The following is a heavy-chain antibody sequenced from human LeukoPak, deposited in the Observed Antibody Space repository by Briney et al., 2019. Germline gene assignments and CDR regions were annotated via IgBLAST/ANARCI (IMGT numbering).Heavy chain of an antibody. CDR1: GYTFTSNY. CDR3: ARERGVSTTVIGY. CDR2: IYPRDGST. J-gene: IGHJ4*02. Sequence: ASVKVSCKASGYTFTSNYIHWVRQAPGQGLEWMGMIYPRDGSTSYAQKFQGRVTVTRDTSTSTVHMELSGLRSEDTAVYYCARERGVSTTVIGYWGQGTLVTVSS. D-gene: IGHD4-17*01. V-gene: IGHV1-46*01.